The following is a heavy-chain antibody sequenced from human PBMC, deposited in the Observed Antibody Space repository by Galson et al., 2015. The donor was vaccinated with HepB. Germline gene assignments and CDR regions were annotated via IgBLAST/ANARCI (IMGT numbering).Heavy chain of an antibody. CDR2: ISGTGTYT. CDR1: GFTFSDYY. J-gene: IGHJ4*02. D-gene: IGHD4-17*01. V-gene: IGHV3-11*06. CDR3: ARVADSDYGDHAHFDY. Sequence: LRLSCAASGFTFSDYYMSWIRQAPGKGLEWLSYISGTGTYTNYADSVKGRFTISRDSAKNSLYLQMNSLRAEDTAVYFCARVADSDYGDHAHFDYWGQGILVTVSS.